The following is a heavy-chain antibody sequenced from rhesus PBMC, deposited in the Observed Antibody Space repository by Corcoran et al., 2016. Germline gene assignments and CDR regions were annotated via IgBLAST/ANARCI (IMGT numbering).Heavy chain of an antibody. J-gene: IGHJ6*01. Sequence: EVQLVESGGGLAKPGGSLRLSCAASGFTFSSYWMNWVRQTQGKGLEWISAINIGGGRTYYTDSVKGRFTVSRDNSKNTLSLQMNSLRAEDTAVYYCAKEYSSWSGDGLDSWGQGVVVTVSS. D-gene: IGHD6-13*01. CDR3: AKEYSSWSGDGLDS. CDR1: GFTFSSYW. V-gene: IGHV3S42*01. CDR2: INIGGGRT.